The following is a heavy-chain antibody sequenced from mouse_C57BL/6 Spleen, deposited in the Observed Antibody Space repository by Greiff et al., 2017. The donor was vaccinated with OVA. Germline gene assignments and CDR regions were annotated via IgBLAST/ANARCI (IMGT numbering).Heavy chain of an antibody. Sequence: EVQLQQSGAELVRPGASVKMSCTASGFNITDYYMHWVKQRPEQGLEWIGRIDPEDGDTEYAPKFQGKATMTADTSSNTAYLQLSSLTSEDTAVEYCTRAGTTVVPYYFDDWGQGTTLTVSS. CDR1: GFNITDYY. CDR3: TRAGTTVVPYYFDD. V-gene: IGHV14-1*01. CDR2: IDPEDGDT. J-gene: IGHJ2*01. D-gene: IGHD1-1*01.